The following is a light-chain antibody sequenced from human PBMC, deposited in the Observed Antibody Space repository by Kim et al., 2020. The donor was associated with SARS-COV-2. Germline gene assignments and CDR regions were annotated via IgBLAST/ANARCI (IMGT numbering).Light chain of an antibody. V-gene: IGLV2-14*03. CDR3: TSYTGANTVV. CDR1: SSLVGNYNY. Sequence: GQSITFSCTGTSSLVGNYNYVSWYQHHPDKAPKLIIYDVSYRPSGVSTRFSGSKSGNTASLTISGLQAADEADYYCTSYTGANTVVFGGGTQLTVL. CDR2: DVS. J-gene: IGLJ2*01.